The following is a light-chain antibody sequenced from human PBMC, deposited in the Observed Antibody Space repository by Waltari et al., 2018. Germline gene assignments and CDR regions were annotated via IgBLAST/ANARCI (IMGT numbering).Light chain of an antibody. Sequence: DIQMTQSPSSLSASVGYRVTITCRESQSISSYLNWYQQKPGKAPKLLIYAASSLQSGVPSRFSGSGSGTDFTLTISSLQPEDFATYYCQQSYSTLLTFGGGTKVEIK. J-gene: IGKJ4*01. V-gene: IGKV1-39*01. CDR2: AAS. CDR1: QSISSY. CDR3: QQSYSTLLT.